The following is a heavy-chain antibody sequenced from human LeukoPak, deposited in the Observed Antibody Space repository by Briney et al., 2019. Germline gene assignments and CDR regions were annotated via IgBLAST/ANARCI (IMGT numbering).Heavy chain of an antibody. CDR1: GFTFDDYT. Sequence: GSLRLSYAASGFTFDDYTMHWVRQAPGKGLEWVSLISWDGGSTYYADSVKGRFTISRDNSKNSLYLQMNSLRTEDTALYYCAKDPNWKGDYYMDVWGKGTTVTVSS. D-gene: IGHD1-20*01. J-gene: IGHJ6*03. CDR3: AKDPNWKGDYYMDV. CDR2: ISWDGGST. V-gene: IGHV3-43*01.